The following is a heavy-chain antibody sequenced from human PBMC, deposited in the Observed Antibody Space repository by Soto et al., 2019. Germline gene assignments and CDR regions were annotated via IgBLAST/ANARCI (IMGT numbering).Heavy chain of an antibody. CDR1: GGTFSTYA. CDR3: ATAGFRGTSIQQFDH. CDR2: IIPVFETT. Sequence: QVQLVQSGAEVKKPGSSVKVSCQASGGTFSTYAITWVRQAPGQGLEWMGAIIPVFETTSSAQRFRDRLSITADAVTTTAYMELSGLRSEDTALYYCATAGFRGTSIQQFDHWGQGALVTVSP. D-gene: IGHD1-1*01. J-gene: IGHJ4*02. V-gene: IGHV1-69*01.